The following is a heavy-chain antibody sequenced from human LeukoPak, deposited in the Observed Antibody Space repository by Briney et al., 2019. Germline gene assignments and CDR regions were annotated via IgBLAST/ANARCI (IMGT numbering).Heavy chain of an antibody. CDR3: ARGQKILYFDWLFRFDY. CDR2: INHSGST. J-gene: IGHJ4*02. CDR1: GGSFSGYY. V-gene: IGHV4-34*01. Sequence: PSETLSLTCAVYGGSFSGYYWSWIRQPPGKGLEWIGEINHSGSTNYNPSLKSRVTISVDTSKNQFSLKLSSVTAADAAVYYCARGQKILYFDWLFRFDYWGQGTLVTVSS. D-gene: IGHD3-9*01.